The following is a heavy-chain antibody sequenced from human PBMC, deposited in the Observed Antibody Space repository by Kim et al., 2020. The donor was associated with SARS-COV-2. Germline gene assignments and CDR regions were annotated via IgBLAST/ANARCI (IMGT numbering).Heavy chain of an antibody. V-gene: IGHV4-39*01. CDR3: ARVESYGYCSSTSCHGAVDI. D-gene: IGHD2-2*03. CDR2: VYYTGTA. CDR1: GGSMSGTSYF. J-gene: IGHJ3*02. Sequence: SETLSLTCTVSGGSMSGTSYFWAWIRQPPGKGLEWIGNVYYTGTAYYNPSLQSRVTISVDTSTSQFSLKLSSVTAADTAVYYCARVESYGYCSSTSCHGAVDIWGQGTVFTVSS.